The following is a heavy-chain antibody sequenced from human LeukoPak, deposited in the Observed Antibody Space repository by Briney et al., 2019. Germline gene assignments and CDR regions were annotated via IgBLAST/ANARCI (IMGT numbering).Heavy chain of an antibody. CDR1: GFTFSSYW. Sequence: PGGSLSLSCAASGFTFSSYWMSWVRQAPGKGLEWVANIKQDGSDKYYVDSVKGRFTISRDNAKNSLYLQMNSLRAEDTAVYYCARGGLVVPDAIQHYWGQGTLVTVSS. V-gene: IGHV3-7*01. CDR2: IKQDGSDK. D-gene: IGHD2-2*02. CDR3: ARGGLVVPDAIQHY. J-gene: IGHJ4*02.